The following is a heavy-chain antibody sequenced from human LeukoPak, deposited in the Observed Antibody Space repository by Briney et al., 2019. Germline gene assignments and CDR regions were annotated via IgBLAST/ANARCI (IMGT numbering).Heavy chain of an antibody. V-gene: IGHV3-23*01. CDR2: ISERGGST. Sequence: GGSLRLSCVVSGISLSNYAMTWVRQAPGKGLEWVSYISERGGSTSYADSVKGRFTISRDTSLNTLYLQMNNLRAEDTAVYFCAKRGVVIRGILVIGYHQEAYHYDFWGQGVLVTVSS. J-gene: IGHJ4*02. CDR1: GISLSNYA. D-gene: IGHD3-10*01. CDR3: AKRGVVIRGILVIGYHQEAYHYDF.